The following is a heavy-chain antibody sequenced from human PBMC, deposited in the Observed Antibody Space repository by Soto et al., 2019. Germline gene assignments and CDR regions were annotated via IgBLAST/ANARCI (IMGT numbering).Heavy chain of an antibody. D-gene: IGHD3-16*01. CDR3: AASGRDVLCYAYKDTEGLGI. CDR1: GGTFSNFA. Sequence: QVQLVQSGPEVKKPGSSVKVSCEASGGTFSNFAVNWVRQAPGQGLEWVGGIIPLFNVAKYAQKFEGGVTIVADDSTSTTYMDLSSMRSDDPAVYYFAASGRDVLCYAYKDTEGLGIWGQGTMVTVSS. J-gene: IGHJ3*02. V-gene: IGHV1-69*01. CDR2: IIPLFNVA.